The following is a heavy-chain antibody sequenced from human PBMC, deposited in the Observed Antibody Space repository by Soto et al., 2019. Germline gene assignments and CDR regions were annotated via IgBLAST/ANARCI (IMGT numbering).Heavy chain of an antibody. CDR3: ARASIDFWSGYYNPGASDY. CDR2: IYTSGST. CDR1: GGSIVSYY. D-gene: IGHD3-3*01. Sequence: SETLSLTCTVSGGSIVSYYWSWMRQPAGKGLEWIGRIYTSGSTNYNPSLKSRVTMSVDTSKNQFSLKLSSVTAADTAVYYCARASIDFWSGYYNPGASDYWGQGTLVTVS. J-gene: IGHJ4*02. V-gene: IGHV4-4*07.